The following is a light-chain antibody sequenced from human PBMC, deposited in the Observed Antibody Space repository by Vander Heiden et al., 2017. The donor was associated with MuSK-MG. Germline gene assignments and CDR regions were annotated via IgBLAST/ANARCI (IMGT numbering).Light chain of an antibody. CDR2: AAS. V-gene: IGKV1-12*01. J-gene: IGKJ5*01. CDR3: QQANCYPRT. Sequence: DIQMTQSPSSVSASVGDRVAITCRARQGISTDLAWYQQKPGEAPKLLIYAASNLASGVPSRVSGSGSGADCTLTINSLQPEDFATYYCQQANCYPRTFGQGTRLEMK. CDR1: QGISTD.